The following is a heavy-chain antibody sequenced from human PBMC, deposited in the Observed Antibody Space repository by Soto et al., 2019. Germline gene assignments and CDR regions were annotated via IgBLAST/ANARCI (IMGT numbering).Heavy chain of an antibody. CDR2: ISAYNGDT. V-gene: IGHV1-18*01. CDR1: GYTFSSYG. D-gene: IGHD2-8*01. CDR3: ARSGAYCTSITCLFDSF. Sequence: QAQLVQSGAEVKKPGASVKVSCRASGYTFSSYGYAWVRQAPGQGLEWMGWISAYNGDTNYAQKFQDRVTLTTDTSTTTAYMERRNLESDDTAVYYCARSGAYCTSITCLFDSFWGLGTLVSVSS. J-gene: IGHJ4*02.